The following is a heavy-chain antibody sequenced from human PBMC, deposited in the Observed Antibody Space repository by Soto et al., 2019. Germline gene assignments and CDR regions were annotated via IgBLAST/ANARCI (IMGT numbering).Heavy chain of an antibody. CDR2: IYPGDSDT. V-gene: IGHV5-51*01. J-gene: IGHJ6*02. Sequence: GESLKISCKGSGYTFPNYWIGWVRQMPGKGLEWMGIIYPGDSDTRYSPSFQGQVTISADKSISTAYLQWSSLKASDTAMYYCARRLTGTNQPYYYYYGMDVWGQGTTVTVSS. CDR3: ARRLTGTNQPYYYYYGMDV. D-gene: IGHD1-7*01. CDR1: GYTFPNYW.